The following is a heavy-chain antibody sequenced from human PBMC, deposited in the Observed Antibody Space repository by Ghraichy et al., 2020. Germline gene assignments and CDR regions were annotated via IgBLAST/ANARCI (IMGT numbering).Heavy chain of an antibody. CDR1: GFTFSSYA. Sequence: GGSLRLSCAASGFTFSSYAMSWVRQAPGKGLEWVSAISGSGGSTYYADSVKDRFTISRDNSKNTLYLQMNSLRAEDTAVYYCAKDHDSSGYYYGLDYWGQRTLVTVSS. J-gene: IGHJ4*02. CDR3: AKDHDSSGYYYGLDY. CDR2: ISGSGGST. V-gene: IGHV3-23*01. D-gene: IGHD3-22*01.